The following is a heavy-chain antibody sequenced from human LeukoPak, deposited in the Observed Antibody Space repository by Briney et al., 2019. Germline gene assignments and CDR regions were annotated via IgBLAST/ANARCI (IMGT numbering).Heavy chain of an antibody. J-gene: IGHJ4*02. V-gene: IGHV1-2*02. Sequence: ASVKVSCKASGDTFTGYYMHWVRQAPGQGLEWMGWINPNSGGTNYAQKFQGRVTMTRDTSISTAYMELSRLSSDDTSEYYCARDQRRDYGDYGGIDYWGQGTLVTVSS. CDR1: GDTFTGYY. CDR3: ARDQRRDYGDYGGIDY. D-gene: IGHD4-17*01. CDR2: INPNSGGT.